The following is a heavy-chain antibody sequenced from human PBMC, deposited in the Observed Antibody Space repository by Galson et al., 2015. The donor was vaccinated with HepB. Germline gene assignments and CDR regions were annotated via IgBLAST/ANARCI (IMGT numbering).Heavy chain of an antibody. V-gene: IGHV4-4*07. J-gene: IGHJ4*02. Sequence: ETLSLTCTVSGGSISSYYWSWIRQPAGKGLEWIGRIYTSGSTNYNPSLKSRVTMSVDTSKNQFSLKLSSMTAADTAVYYCARDVRFLEWSSYYFDYWGQGTLVTVSS. CDR2: IYTSGST. D-gene: IGHD3-3*01. CDR3: ARDVRFLEWSSYYFDY. CDR1: GGSISSYY.